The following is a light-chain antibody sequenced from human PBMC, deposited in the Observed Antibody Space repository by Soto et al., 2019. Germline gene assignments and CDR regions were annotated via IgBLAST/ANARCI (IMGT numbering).Light chain of an antibody. CDR1: SSDVGGYKY. Sequence: QSALTQPASVSGSPGQSITISCTGTSSDVGGYKYVSWYQQHPGKAPKLMIYEVNNRPSGVSNRFSGSKSGNTASLTISGLQAEDEADYYCSSYTSSSTLLYVFGTGTKV. CDR2: EVN. J-gene: IGLJ1*01. CDR3: SSYTSSSTLLYV. V-gene: IGLV2-14*01.